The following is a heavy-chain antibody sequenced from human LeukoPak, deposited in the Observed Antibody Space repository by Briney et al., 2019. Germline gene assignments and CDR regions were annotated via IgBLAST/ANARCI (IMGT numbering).Heavy chain of an antibody. CDR2: IYYSGST. D-gene: IGHD3-3*01. Sequence: SETLSLTCTVSGGSISSSSYYWGWIRQPPGKGLEWIGSIYYSGSTYYNPSLKSRVTISVDTSKNQCSLTLSSVTAAETAVYYCAREDGFGWQWVKKTGGWFDPWGQGTLVTVSS. V-gene: IGHV4-39*07. J-gene: IGHJ5*02. CDR1: GGSISSSSYY. CDR3: AREDGFGWQWVKKTGGWFDP.